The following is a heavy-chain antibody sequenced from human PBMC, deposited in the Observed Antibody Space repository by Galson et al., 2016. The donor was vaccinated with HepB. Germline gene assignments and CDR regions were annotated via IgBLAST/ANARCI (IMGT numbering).Heavy chain of an antibody. D-gene: IGHD3-10*01. J-gene: IGHJ3*02. CDR1: GRSFSGYY. CDR2: INHSGST. CDR3: ANDRHRGPARERFRGSYYRHAFDI. Sequence: SETLSLTCEVYGRSFSGYYWSWIRQPPGEGLEWIGEINHSGSTSYNSSLKSRVTISIDTSKTQISLNLTSVTAAGTAVYYCANDRHRGPARERFRGSYYRHAFDIWGRGTTVTVSS. V-gene: IGHV4-34*01.